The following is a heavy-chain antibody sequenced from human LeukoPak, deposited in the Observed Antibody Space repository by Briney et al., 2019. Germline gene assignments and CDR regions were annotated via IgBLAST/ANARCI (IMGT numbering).Heavy chain of an antibody. J-gene: IGHJ5*02. CDR3: AIALIDKTFDP. V-gene: IGHV3-74*01. CDR2: INSDGSST. CDR1: GFTFSSYW. D-gene: IGHD3-22*01. Sequence: GGSLRLSCAASGFTFSSYWIYWVRQPPGEGLVWVSRINSDGSSTSYADSVKGRFTISRDNAKNTVYLQMKSLRAEDTAVYYCAIALIDKTFDPWGQGTLVTVSS.